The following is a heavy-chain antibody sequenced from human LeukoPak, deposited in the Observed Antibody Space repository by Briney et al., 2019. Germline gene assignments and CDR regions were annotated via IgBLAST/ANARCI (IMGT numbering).Heavy chain of an antibody. CDR2: ISAYNGNT. V-gene: IGHV1-18*04. CDR3: VKTYYYDSSGYYDFDY. J-gene: IGHJ4*02. Sequence: ASVKVSCKASGYTFTGYYMHWVRQAPGQGLEWMGWISAYNGNTNYAQKLQGRVTMTTDTSTSTAYMELRSLRSDDTAVYYCVKTYYYDSSGYYDFDYWGQGTLVTVSS. CDR1: GYTFTGYY. D-gene: IGHD3-22*01.